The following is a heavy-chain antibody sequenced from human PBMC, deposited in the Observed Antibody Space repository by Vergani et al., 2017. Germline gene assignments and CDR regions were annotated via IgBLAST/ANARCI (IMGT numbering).Heavy chain of an antibody. V-gene: IGHV3-23*01. CDR3: ARERITMVRGENGMDV. D-gene: IGHD3-10*01. Sequence: EVQLLESGGGLVQPGGSLTLSCAASGFTFSSYAMSWVRQAPGKGLEWVSAISGSGGSTYYADSVKGRFTISRDNAKNSLYLQMNSLRAEDTAVYYCARERITMVRGENGMDVWGQGTTVTVSS. CDR1: GFTFSSYA. CDR2: ISGSGGST. J-gene: IGHJ6*02.